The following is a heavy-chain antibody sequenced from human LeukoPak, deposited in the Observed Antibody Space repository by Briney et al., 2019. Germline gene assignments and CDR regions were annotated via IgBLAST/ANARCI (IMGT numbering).Heavy chain of an antibody. CDR3: ARVGRRVYPRGWAFDY. CDR1: GFTFSSYW. CDR2: IKQDGSEK. V-gene: IGHV3-7*01. Sequence: GGSLRLSCAASGFTFSSYWMSWVRQAPGKGLEWVANIKQDGSEKYYVDSVKGRFTISRDNAKNSLYLQMNSLRAEDTAVYYCARVGRRVYPRGWAFDYWGQGTLVTVSS. D-gene: IGHD5/OR15-5a*01. J-gene: IGHJ4*02.